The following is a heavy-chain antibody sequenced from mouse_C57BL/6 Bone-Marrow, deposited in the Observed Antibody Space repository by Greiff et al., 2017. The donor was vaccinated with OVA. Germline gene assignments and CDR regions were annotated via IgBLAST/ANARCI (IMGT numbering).Heavy chain of an antibody. CDR2: IDPSDSYT. V-gene: IGHV1-50*01. J-gene: IGHJ2*01. CDR1: GYTFTSYW. CDR3: ARSQTGKDY. Sequence: QVQLKQPGAELVKPGASVKLSCKASGYTFTSYWMQWVKQRPGQGLEWIGEIDPSDSYTNYNQKFKGKATLTVDTSSSTAYMQLSSLTSEDSAGYYCARSQTGKDYWGQGTTLTVSS. D-gene: IGHD4-1*01.